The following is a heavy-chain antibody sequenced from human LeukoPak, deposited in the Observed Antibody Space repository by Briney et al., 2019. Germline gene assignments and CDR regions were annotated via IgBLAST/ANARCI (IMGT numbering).Heavy chain of an antibody. Sequence: GGSLRLSCAASGFTFSSYGMTWVRQAPGKGLEWVSYISSSSSTIYYADSVKGRFTISRDNAKNSLYLQMNSLRAEDTAVYYCARDAYCSTTSCKEYFDLWGRGTLVTVSS. V-gene: IGHV3-48*04. CDR3: ARDAYCSTTSCKEYFDL. CDR1: GFTFSSYG. CDR2: ISSSSSTI. D-gene: IGHD2-2*01. J-gene: IGHJ2*01.